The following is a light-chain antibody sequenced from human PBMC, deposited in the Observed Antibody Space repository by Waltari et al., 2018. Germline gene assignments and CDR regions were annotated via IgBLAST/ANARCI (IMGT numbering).Light chain of an antibody. CDR3: SSYAGNNFYV. V-gene: IGLV2-8*01. CDR1: STDVGYYNS. CDR2: EVS. J-gene: IGLJ1*01. Sequence: QSALTQPPSASGSPGQSVTISCTRTSTDVGYYNSFSWYQQHPGKAPKLMIFEVSKRFSGVPDRFSGSKSANTASLTVSGLQAEDEADYYCSSYAGNNFYVFGTGTTVTVL.